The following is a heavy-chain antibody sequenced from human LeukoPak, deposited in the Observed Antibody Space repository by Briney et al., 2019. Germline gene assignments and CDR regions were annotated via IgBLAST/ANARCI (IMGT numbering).Heavy chain of an antibody. CDR2: ISSSSTYI. D-gene: IGHD2-2*01. CDR3: ARDSKLYCSSTSCYMDV. CDR1: GFTLSDYY. V-gene: IGHV3-21*01. J-gene: IGHJ6*04. Sequence: GSLRLSCAASGFTLSDYYMNWVRQAPGKGLEWVSSISSSSTYIYYVDSVQGRFTISRDNAKNSLYLQINSLRAEDTAVYYCARDSKLYCSSTSCYMDVWGKGTTVTVSS.